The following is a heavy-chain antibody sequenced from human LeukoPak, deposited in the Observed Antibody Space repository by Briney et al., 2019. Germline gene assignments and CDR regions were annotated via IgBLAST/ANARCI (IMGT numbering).Heavy chain of an antibody. Sequence: SETLSLTCTVSRYSISSGYYWGWIRQPPGRGLEWIGTVYHSGSAYYNPSLKSRVTISLDTSRNQFSLNLRSVTAADTAVYYCAGTRRTGSGSYFRGSFDYWGQGTLVPVSS. J-gene: IGHJ4*02. CDR2: VYHSGSA. V-gene: IGHV4-38-2*02. D-gene: IGHD3-10*01. CDR3: AGTRRTGSGSYFRGSFDY. CDR1: RYSISSGYY.